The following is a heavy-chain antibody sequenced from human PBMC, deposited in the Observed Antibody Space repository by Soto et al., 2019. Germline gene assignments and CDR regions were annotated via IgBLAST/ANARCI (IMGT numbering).Heavy chain of an antibody. V-gene: IGHV3-23*01. D-gene: IGHD3-9*01. CDR1: GFTFSSYS. CDR2: ISGSGGST. Sequence: PGGSLRLSCAASGFTFSSYSMNWVRQAPGKGLEWVSAISGSGGSTYYADSVKGRFTISRDNSKNTLYLQMNSLRAEDTAVYYCANTENLLRYFDWLLPPFDYWGQGTLVTVSS. J-gene: IGHJ4*02. CDR3: ANTENLLRYFDWLLPPFDY.